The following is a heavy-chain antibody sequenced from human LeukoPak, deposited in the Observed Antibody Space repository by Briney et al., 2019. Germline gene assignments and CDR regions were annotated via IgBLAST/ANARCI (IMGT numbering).Heavy chain of an antibody. CDR3: ARAPSYSYYFDY. CDR1: GGSISSYY. J-gene: IGHJ4*02. D-gene: IGHD3-10*01. Sequence: ETLSLTCTVSGGSISSYYWSWIRQPAGKGLEWIGRIYTTGGTKYNPSLKSRVSMSLDTSKNQFSLRLSSVTAADTAVYYCARAPSYSYYFDYWGQGTLVTVSS. CDR2: IYTTGGT. V-gene: IGHV4-4*07.